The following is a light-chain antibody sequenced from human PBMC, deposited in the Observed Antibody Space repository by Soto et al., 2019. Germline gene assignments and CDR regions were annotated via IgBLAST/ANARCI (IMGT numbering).Light chain of an antibody. Sequence: LTQPAAMTGCPRQSINISCTGTTSDIGTYSYVSWYQQHAGKAPKLIIYEVSHRPSGVSNRFSGSKSGSTASLTITVLRAEDETDYYCHSYNDSVSGEIFGGGIQLTV. V-gene: IGLV2-14*01. CDR2: EVS. CDR3: HSYNDSVSGEI. J-gene: IGLJ7*01. CDR1: TSDIGTYSY.